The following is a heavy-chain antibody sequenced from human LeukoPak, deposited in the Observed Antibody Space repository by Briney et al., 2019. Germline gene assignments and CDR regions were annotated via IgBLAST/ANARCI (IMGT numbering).Heavy chain of an antibody. J-gene: IGHJ5*02. CDR3: ARGDVVPAA. V-gene: IGHV4-39*07. CDR1: GGSISSSSYY. Sequence: SETLSLTCTVSGGSISSSSYYWGWIRQPPGKGLEWIGYIYYSGSTYYNPSLRSRVTISVDTSKNQFSLKLSSVTAADTAVYYCARGDVVPAAWGQGTLVTVSS. D-gene: IGHD2-2*01. CDR2: IYYSGST.